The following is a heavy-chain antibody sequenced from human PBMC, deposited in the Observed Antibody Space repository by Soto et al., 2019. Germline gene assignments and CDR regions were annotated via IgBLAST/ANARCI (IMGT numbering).Heavy chain of an antibody. J-gene: IGHJ4*02. D-gene: IGHD3-22*01. Sequence: PGGSLRLSCAASGFTFSSYGMHWVRQAPGKGLEWVAVISYDGSNKYYADSVKGRFTISRDNSKNTLYLQMNSLRAEDTAVYYCAKDHYYDSSGYYPPAFDYWGQGTLVTVSS. CDR2: ISYDGSNK. CDR3: AKDHYYDSSGYYPPAFDY. CDR1: GFTFSSYG. V-gene: IGHV3-30*18.